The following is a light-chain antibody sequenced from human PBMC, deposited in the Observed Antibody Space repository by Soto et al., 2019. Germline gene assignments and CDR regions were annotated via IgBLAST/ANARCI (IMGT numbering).Light chain of an antibody. CDR1: SSDIGDYNY. V-gene: IGLV2-14*01. J-gene: IGLJ1*01. CDR3: SSYTSSITYV. Sequence: SVQVQPATLSGSPGQSISISCPGTSSDIGDYNYVSWYQQRPEKAPELMIYGVNNRPPGVSNRFSGSKSGNTASLTISGLQAEDEADYYCSSYTSSITYVFGTGTKVTVL. CDR2: GVN.